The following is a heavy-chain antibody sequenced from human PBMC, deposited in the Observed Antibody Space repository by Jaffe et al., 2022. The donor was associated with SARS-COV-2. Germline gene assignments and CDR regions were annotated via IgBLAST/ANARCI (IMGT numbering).Heavy chain of an antibody. Sequence: QVQLQESGPGLVKPSETLSLTCTVSGGSISNYYWSWIRQPPGKGLEWIGYIYYSGSTNYNPSLKNRVTISVDTSKSHFSLKLNSVTAADTAVYYCARDLSGYYSPDAFDIWGQGTMVTVSS. CDR3: ARDLSGYYSPDAFDI. CDR2: IYYSGST. D-gene: IGHD3-22*01. J-gene: IGHJ3*02. V-gene: IGHV4-59*01. CDR1: GGSISNYY.